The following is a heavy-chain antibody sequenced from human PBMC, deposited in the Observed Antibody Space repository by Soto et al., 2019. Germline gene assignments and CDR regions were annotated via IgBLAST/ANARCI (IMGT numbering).Heavy chain of an antibody. J-gene: IGHJ6*02. CDR3: AADLLFSCSWFTYYGMYA. CDR2: IVVGSGNT. Sequence: SVKVSCKASGFTFTSSAMQWVRQARGQRLEWIGWIVVGSGNTNYAQKFQERVTVTRDMSTSTAYMELSSLRSEDTAVYYCAADLLFSCSWFTYYGMYAWGQGNTLTVSS. D-gene: IGHD2-15*01. CDR1: GFTFTSSA. V-gene: IGHV1-58*02.